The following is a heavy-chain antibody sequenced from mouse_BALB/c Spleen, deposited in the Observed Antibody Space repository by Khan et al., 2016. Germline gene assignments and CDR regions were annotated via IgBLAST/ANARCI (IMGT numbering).Heavy chain of an antibody. V-gene: IGHV9-3-1*01. CDR3: ARSRYYSGSSRYFAV. CDR1: GYTFTNYG. CDR2: INTYSGES. D-gene: IGHD1-1*01. Sequence: QIQLVQSGPELKKPGKTVKISCKASGYTFTNYGMNWVKQSPGKGLKWMGWINTYSGESTYADDFKGRFAFSLETTDNTAYLMINKHTNADTYTYCCARSRYYSGSSRYFAVWGAETTVTVSS. J-gene: IGHJ1*01.